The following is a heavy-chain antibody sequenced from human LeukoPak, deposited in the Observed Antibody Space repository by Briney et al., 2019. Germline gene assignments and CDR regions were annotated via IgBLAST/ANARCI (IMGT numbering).Heavy chain of an antibody. CDR2: ITGSGGNT. CDR3: AKAASSSWPSYYYGMDV. V-gene: IGHV3-23*01. D-gene: IGHD6-13*01. Sequence: GSLRLSCAASGFIFSGYSMSWVRQAPGMGLEWVSVITGSGGNTYYADSVKGRFTISKDNSKNTVYLQMSSLRVDDTAVYYCAKAASSSWPSYYYGMDVWGQGTTVTVSS. CDR1: GFIFSGYS. J-gene: IGHJ6*02.